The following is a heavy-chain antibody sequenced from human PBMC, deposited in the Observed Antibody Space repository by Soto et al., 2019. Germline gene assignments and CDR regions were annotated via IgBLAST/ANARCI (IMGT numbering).Heavy chain of an antibody. CDR3: RRANNMIRGAREPYSALDA. CDR2: INPKSGAT. J-gene: IGHJ6*02. CDR1: GYTVSGYY. Sequence: QVQLVQSGAEVKKPGASLKVSCKASGYTVSGYYMHWVRQAPGQGLEWMGWINPKSGATSYAQKLQGRVTMTRATSISTANMELGRPRSDDTTVYFCRRANNMIRGAREPYSALDAWGQGTTLTVYS. D-gene: IGHD3-10*01. V-gene: IGHV1-2*02.